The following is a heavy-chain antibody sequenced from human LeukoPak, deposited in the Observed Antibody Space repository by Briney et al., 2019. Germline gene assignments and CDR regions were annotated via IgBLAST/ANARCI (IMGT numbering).Heavy chain of an antibody. CDR1: GFTFSSYS. D-gene: IGHD1-7*01. J-gene: IGHJ4*02. CDR2: ISSSSSTI. Sequence: GGSLRLSCAASGFTFSSYSMNWVRQAPGKGLEWVSYISSSSSTIYYADSVKGRFTISRDNAKNSLYLQMNSLRAEDTAVYYCAKDRLTGTTLFDYWGQGTLVTVSS. CDR3: AKDRLTGTTLFDY. V-gene: IGHV3-48*01.